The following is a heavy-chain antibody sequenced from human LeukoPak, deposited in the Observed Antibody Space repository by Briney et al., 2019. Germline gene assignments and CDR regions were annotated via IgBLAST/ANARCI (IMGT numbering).Heavy chain of an antibody. CDR1: GYTFTGYY. V-gene: IGHV1-2*02. D-gene: IGHD3-10*01. J-gene: IGHJ3*02. CDR2: INPNSGGT. Sequence: ASVKVSCKASGYTFTGYYMHWVRQAPGQGLEWMGWINPNSGGTNYAQKFQGRVTMTRDTSISTAYMELSRLRSDDTAVYYCASLEYGSGSYYRDDAFDIWGQGTMVTVPS. CDR3: ASLEYGSGSYYRDDAFDI.